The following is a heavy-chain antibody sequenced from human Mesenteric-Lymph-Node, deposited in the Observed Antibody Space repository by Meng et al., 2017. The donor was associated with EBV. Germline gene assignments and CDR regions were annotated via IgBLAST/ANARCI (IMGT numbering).Heavy chain of an antibody. CDR2: INHSGST. J-gene: IGHJ2*01. CDR1: GGSFSGYY. V-gene: IGHV4-34*01. CDR3: ARGPNYWYFDL. Sequence: QVQLRQGGAGLFKPSEPLSLTCAVYGGSFSGYYWSWIRQPPGKGLEWIGEINHSGSTNYNPSLKSRVTISVDTSKNQFSLKLSSVIAADTAVYYCARGPNYWYFDLWGRGTLVTVSS.